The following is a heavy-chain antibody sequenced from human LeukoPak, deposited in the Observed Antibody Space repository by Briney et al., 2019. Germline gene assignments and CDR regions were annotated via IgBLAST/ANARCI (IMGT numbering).Heavy chain of an antibody. J-gene: IGHJ3*02. D-gene: IGHD2-8*01. CDR2: INSDGSGT. V-gene: IGHV3-74*01. CDR1: GFTFNSYW. CDR3: ARDRLTNDAFDI. Sequence: GGSLRLSCAASGFTFNSYWMHWVRQAPGKGLVWVSRINSDGSGTSDADFVKGRFTTSRDNSKNTLYLQMNSLRAEDTAMYYCARDRLTNDAFDIWGQGTMVTVSS.